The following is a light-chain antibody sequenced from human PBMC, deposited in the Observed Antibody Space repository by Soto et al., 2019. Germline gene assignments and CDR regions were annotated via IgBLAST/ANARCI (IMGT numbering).Light chain of an antibody. Sequence: DIQMSQSPSTLSASVGDRFTITCRASQIISSWLAWYQQKPGKAPKLLIYDASSLESGVPSRFSGSGSGTEFTLTISSLQPDDFATYYCQQYNSYSTFGQGTKVDI. V-gene: IGKV1-5*01. CDR1: QIISSW. CDR3: QQYNSYST. J-gene: IGKJ1*01. CDR2: DAS.